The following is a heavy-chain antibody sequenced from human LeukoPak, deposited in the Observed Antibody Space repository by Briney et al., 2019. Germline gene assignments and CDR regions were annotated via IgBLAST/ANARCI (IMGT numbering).Heavy chain of an antibody. V-gene: IGHV3-33*06. J-gene: IGHJ4*02. CDR2: IWYDGSIK. CDR3: AKETYNYDSSGYSLDY. Sequence: PGGSLRLSCAASGFSFSSYGMHWARQAPGKGLEWVAMIWYDGSIKYYADSVKGRFTISRDDSKNTLYLQMNSLRAEDTAVYYCAKETYNYDSSGYSLDYWGQGTLVTVSS. D-gene: IGHD3-22*01. CDR1: GFSFSSYG.